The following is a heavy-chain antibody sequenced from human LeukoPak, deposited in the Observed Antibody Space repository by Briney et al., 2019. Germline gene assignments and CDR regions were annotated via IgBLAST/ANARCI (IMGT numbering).Heavy chain of an antibody. CDR3: ARGATPDDY. CDR1: IDSIRNFY. V-gene: IGHV4-59*01. J-gene: IGHJ4*02. CDR2: TYYSGST. D-gene: IGHD1-14*01. Sequence: SETLSLTCTDSIDSIRNFYWNWIRQSPGKGLEWIGYTYYSGSTNYNPSLKSRVTISVDTSKNQFSLKLSSVTAADTAVYYCARGATPDDYWGQGTLVTVSS.